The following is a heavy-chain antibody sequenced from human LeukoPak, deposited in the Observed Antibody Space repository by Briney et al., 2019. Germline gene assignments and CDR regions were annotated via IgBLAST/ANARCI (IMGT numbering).Heavy chain of an antibody. CDR3: AKGSSGTSSAAFDI. J-gene: IGHJ3*02. CDR1: GFTFEDFA. CDR2: LNWNSRNI. Sequence: GGSLRLSCVGSGFTFEDFAMHWVRQVPGRGLEWVSGLNWNSRNIGYADSVKGRFTVSRDNTKNSLYLEMNSLRLEDMATYFCAKGSSGTSSAAFDIWGQGTVVSVSS. V-gene: IGHV3-9*03. D-gene: IGHD1-26*01.